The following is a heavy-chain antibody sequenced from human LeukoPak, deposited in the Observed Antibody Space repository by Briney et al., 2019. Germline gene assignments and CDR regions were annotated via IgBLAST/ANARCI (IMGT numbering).Heavy chain of an antibody. CDR1: GYTFTSYD. D-gene: IGHD3-3*01. CDR3: ARGRDDDFWSGYFPRYMDV. J-gene: IGHJ6*03. V-gene: IGHV1-8*03. CDR2: MNPNSGNT. Sequence: GASVKVSCKVSGYTFTSYDINWVRQATGQGLEWMGWMNPNSGNTGYAQKFQGRVTIIRNTSISTAYMELSSLRSEDTAVYYCARGRDDDFWSGYFPRYMDVWGKGTTVTVSS.